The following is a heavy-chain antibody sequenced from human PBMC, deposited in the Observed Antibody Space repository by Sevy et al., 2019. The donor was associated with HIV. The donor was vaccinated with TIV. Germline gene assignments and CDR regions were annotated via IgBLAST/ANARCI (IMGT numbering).Heavy chain of an antibody. Sequence: GGSLRLSCAASGFSFSSYAMHWVRQAPDKGLEWVAVIWYDGSNKYYADSVKGRFTISRDNSKNTMYLQMNSLRAEDTGVYYCARVGSWYHDFDYWGQGTLVTVSS. CDR3: ARVGSWYHDFDY. J-gene: IGHJ4*02. V-gene: IGHV3-33*01. CDR2: IWYDGSNK. CDR1: GFSFSSYA. D-gene: IGHD3-10*01.